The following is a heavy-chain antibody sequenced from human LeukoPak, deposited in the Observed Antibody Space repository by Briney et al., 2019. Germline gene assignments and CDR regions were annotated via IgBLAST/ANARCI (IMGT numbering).Heavy chain of an antibody. Sequence: GGSLRLSCAASGFTFDSSGMHWVRQAPGKGLEWVAVISYDGSNKYYADSVKGRFTISRDNSQNTLFLQMNSLRAEDTAVYYCAKEETRYTSGWYFQHWGQGTPVTVSS. J-gene: IGHJ1*01. CDR1: GFTFDSSG. CDR3: AKEETRYTSGWYFQH. V-gene: IGHV3-30*18. D-gene: IGHD6-25*01. CDR2: ISYDGSNK.